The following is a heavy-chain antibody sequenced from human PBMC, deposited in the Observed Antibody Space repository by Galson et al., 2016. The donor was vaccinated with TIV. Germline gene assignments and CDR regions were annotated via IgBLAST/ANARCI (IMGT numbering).Heavy chain of an antibody. J-gene: IGHJ6*02. V-gene: IGHV3-21*06. D-gene: IGHD2-15*01. CDR3: ARIIGYWEGYYAMDV. CDR2: ISVSSDSI. CDR1: GFTFSGHS. Sequence: SLRLSCAASGFTFSGHSMNWVRQAPGKGLEWVPSISVSSDSIYYGDSVKGRFTISRDNAKNSLFLQMNSLRAEDTAVYYCARIIGYWEGYYAMDVWGQGTTVTVAS.